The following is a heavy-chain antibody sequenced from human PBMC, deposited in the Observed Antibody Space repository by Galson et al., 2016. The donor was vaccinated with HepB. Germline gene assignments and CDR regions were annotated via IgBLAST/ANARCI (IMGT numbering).Heavy chain of an antibody. Sequence: SETLSLTCTVSGASISGSEYYWGWIRQPPGRGLEWIGSIYYTDNTYYNPSLKSRVTISVDTSQNQFSLRLNSVTAADTGVYYCATGIVVAGKYYYYMDVWGKGTTVTVSS. J-gene: IGHJ6*03. CDR2: IYYTDNT. V-gene: IGHV4-39*01. CDR1: GASISGSEYY. D-gene: IGHD6-19*01. CDR3: ATGIVVAGKYYYYMDV.